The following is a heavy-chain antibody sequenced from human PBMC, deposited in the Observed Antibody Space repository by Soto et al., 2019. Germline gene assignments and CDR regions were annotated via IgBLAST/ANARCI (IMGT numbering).Heavy chain of an antibody. CDR2: IIPIFGTA. D-gene: IGHD3-22*01. CDR3: AGHSSGVPGYYYGMDV. V-gene: IGHV1-69*12. CDR1: GGTFSRYA. J-gene: IGHJ6*02. Sequence: QVQLVQSGAEVKKPGSSVKVSCKASGGTFSRYAISWVRQAPGQGLEWMGGIIPIFGTADYAQKFQGRVTITADESTSTAYMELSSLKYEDTAVYYCAGHSSGVPGYYYGMDVWCQGTTVTVS.